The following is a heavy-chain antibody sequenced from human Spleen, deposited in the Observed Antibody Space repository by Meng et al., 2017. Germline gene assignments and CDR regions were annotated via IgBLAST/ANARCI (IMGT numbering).Heavy chain of an antibody. CDR1: GGTFSSYT. CDR3: ARALCSSTSCYTEIYTYYYYGMDV. Sequence: SVKVSCKASGGTFSSYTISWVRQAPGQGLEWMGRIIPILGIANYAQKFQGRVTITADKSTSTAYMELSSLRSEDTAVYYCARALCSSTSCYTEIYTYYYYGMDVWGQGTTVTVSS. CDR2: IIPILGIA. V-gene: IGHV1-69*02. D-gene: IGHD2-2*02. J-gene: IGHJ6*02.